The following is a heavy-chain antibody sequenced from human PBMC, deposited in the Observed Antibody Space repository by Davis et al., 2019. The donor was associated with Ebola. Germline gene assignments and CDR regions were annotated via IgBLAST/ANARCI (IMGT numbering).Heavy chain of an antibody. J-gene: IGHJ6*04. CDR3: ARARLDIVVVPAATAYYYYGMDV. D-gene: IGHD2-2*03. V-gene: IGHV1-69*13. CDR1: GGTFSSYA. Sequence: SVKVSCKASGGTFSSYAISWVRQAPGQGLEWMGGIIPIFGTANYAQKFQGRVTITADESTSTAYMELSSLRSEDTAVYYCARARLDIVVVPAATAYYYYGMDVWGKGTTVTVSS. CDR2: IIPIFGTA.